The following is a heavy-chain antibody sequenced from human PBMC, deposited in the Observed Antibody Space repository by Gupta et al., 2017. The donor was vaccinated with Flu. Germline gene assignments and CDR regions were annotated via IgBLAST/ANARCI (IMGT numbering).Heavy chain of an antibody. V-gene: IGHV3-30*18. Sequence: FTFSIYGMHWVRQAPGKGLEWVAAISDDGSSKYYVDSGKGRFTISRDNSKDTLYLQMNSLRVEDTAVYYCAKDHEASRPTPNYFDPRGQGTLGSVSS. J-gene: IGHJ5*02. D-gene: IGHD4-4*01. CDR3: AKDHEASRPTPNYFDP. CDR1: FTFSIYG. CDR2: ISDDGSSK.